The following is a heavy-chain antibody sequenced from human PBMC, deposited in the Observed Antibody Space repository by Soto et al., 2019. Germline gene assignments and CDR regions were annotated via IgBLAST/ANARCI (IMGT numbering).Heavy chain of an antibody. CDR2: ISSSSSYI. CDR1: GFTFSSYS. Sequence: EVQLVESGGGLVKPGGSLRLSCAASGFTFSSYSMNWVRQAPGKGLEWVSSISSSSSYIYYADSVKGRFTISRDNAKNSLYLQMNSLRAEDTAVYYCAREASPGIAARPNWFDPWGQGTLVTVSS. CDR3: AREASPGIAARPNWFDP. D-gene: IGHD6-6*01. J-gene: IGHJ5*02. V-gene: IGHV3-21*01.